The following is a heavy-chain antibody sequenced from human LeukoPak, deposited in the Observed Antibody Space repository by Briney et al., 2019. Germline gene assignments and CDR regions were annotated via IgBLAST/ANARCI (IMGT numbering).Heavy chain of an antibody. D-gene: IGHD3-9*01. CDR2: IYYSGST. Sequence: PSETLSLTCTVSGGSISSYYWSWIRQPPGKGLEWIGYIYYSGSTNYNPSLKSRVTISVDTSKNQFSLKLSSVTAADTAVYYCARDGPDYDILTGYRLGYYYYGMDVWGQGTTVTVPS. V-gene: IGHV4-59*01. CDR3: ARDGPDYDILTGYRLGYYYYGMDV. J-gene: IGHJ6*02. CDR1: GGSISSYY.